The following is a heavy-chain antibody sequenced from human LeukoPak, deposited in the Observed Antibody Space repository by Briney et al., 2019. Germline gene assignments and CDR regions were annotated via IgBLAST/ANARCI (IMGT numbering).Heavy chain of an antibody. D-gene: IGHD3-22*01. CDR1: GGTFSSYA. CDR2: IIPIFGTA. J-gene: IGHJ4*02. CDR3: SRDLYYYDSSGPFDY. Sequence: SVKVSCKASGGTFSSYAISWVRQAPGQGLEWMGGIIPIFGTANYAQKFQGRVTITADESTSTAYMELSSLRSEDTAVYYCSRDLYYYDSSGPFDYWGQGTLVTVSS. V-gene: IGHV1-69*13.